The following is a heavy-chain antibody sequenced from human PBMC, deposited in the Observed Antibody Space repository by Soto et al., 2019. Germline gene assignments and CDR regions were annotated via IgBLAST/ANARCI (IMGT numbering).Heavy chain of an antibody. CDR2: VYNSGST. CDR1: GDSIRSYN. CDR3: ARRAVVAVAGSLDNWFDP. Sequence: SETLSLTCTVSGDSIRSYNWNWIRQPPGKGLEWIGYVYNSGSTNYNPSLKNRVTISVDTSKNQFSLKLNSVTAADTAVYYCARRAVVAVAGSLDNWFDPWGQGTLVTVS. D-gene: IGHD2-15*01. V-gene: IGHV4-59*01. J-gene: IGHJ5*02.